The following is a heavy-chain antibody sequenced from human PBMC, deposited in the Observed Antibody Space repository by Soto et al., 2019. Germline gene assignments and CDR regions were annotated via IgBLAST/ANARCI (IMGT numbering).Heavy chain of an antibody. D-gene: IGHD5-12*01. CDR1: GGTFSSYA. CDR2: IIPIFGTA. CDR3: ARVARPGATKRGPYYYGMDV. Sequence: ASVKVSCKASGGTFSSYAISWVRQAPGQGLEWMGGIIPIFGTANYAQKFQGRVTITADESTSTAYMELSSLRSEDTAVYYCARVARPGATKRGPYYYGMDVWGQGTTVTVSS. V-gene: IGHV1-69*13. J-gene: IGHJ6*02.